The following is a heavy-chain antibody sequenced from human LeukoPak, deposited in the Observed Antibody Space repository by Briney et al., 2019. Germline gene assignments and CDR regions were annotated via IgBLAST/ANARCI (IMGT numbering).Heavy chain of an antibody. D-gene: IGHD3-16*01. J-gene: IGHJ5*02. CDR2: ISYSGST. CDR3: ARDPEYRGLGWFDP. CDR1: GGSISSSAYS. V-gene: IGHV4-31*03. Sequence: PSETLSLTCTVSGGSISSSAYSWSWIRQHPGKGLEWIGHISYSGSTYYNPSLKSRVTISVDTSKNQFSLKLRSVTAADTAVYYCARDPEYRGLGWFDPWGQGTLVTVSS.